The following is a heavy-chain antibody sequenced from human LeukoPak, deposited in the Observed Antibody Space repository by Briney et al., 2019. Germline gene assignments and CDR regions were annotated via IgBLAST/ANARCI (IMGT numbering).Heavy chain of an antibody. CDR2: IYYSGST. D-gene: IGHD3-16*02. CDR1: GVSISSGNYY. J-gene: IGHJ5*02. CDR3: ARYFLVSFSNWFDP. V-gene: IGHV4-61*09. Sequence: PSQTLSLTCTVSGVSISSGNYYWSWIRQPPGKGLEWIGYIYYSGSTNYNPSLKSRVTISVDTSKNQFSLKLSSVTAADTAVYYCARYFLVSFSNWFDPWGQGTLVTVSS.